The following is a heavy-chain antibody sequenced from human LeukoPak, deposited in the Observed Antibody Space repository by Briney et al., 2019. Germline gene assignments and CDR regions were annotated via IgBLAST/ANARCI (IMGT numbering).Heavy chain of an antibody. CDR1: GYTFTSYG. V-gene: IGHV1-18*01. D-gene: IGHD4-17*01. CDR2: ICAYNGNT. J-gene: IGHJ4*02. Sequence: ASVKVSCKASGYTFTSYGISWVRQAPGQGLEWMGWICAYNGNTNYAQKLQGRVTMTTDTSTSTAYMELRSLRSDDTAVYYCARATGHGDYGGAYYFDYWGQGTLVTVSS. CDR3: ARATGHGDYGGAYYFDY.